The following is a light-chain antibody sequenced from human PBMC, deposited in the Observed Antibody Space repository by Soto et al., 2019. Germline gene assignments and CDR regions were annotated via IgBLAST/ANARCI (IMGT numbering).Light chain of an antibody. Sequence: ETVMTQSPATLSVSPGESATLSCMASQSVGSNFAWYQQKPGQHPRLLIYTASTRATGIPARFSGSGSGTDFPLTISSLQSEDFALYYCQQYKNWPPVTFGGGTKVEIK. CDR3: QQYKNWPPVT. J-gene: IGKJ4*01. CDR1: QSVGSN. CDR2: TAS. V-gene: IGKV3-15*01.